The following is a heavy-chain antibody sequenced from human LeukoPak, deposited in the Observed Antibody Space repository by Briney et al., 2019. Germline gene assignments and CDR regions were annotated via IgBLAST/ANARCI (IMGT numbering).Heavy chain of an antibody. D-gene: IGHD3-9*01. CDR2: IRYDGSNK. CDR3: AKESRYYDILTGYHNGNYFDY. V-gene: IGHV3-30*02. J-gene: IGHJ4*02. Sequence: PGGSLRLSCAASGFTFSSYGMHWVRQAPGKGLEWVAFIRYDGSNKYYADSVKGRFTISRDNSKNTLYLQMNSLRAEDTAVYYCAKESRYYDILTGYHNGNYFDYWGQGTLVTVSS. CDR1: GFTFSSYG.